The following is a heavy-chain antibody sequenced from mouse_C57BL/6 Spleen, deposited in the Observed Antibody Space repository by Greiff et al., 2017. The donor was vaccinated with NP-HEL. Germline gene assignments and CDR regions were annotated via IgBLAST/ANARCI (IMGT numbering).Heavy chain of an antibody. J-gene: IGHJ2*01. D-gene: IGHD2-4*01. V-gene: IGHV1-4*01. Sequence: VKLQESGAELARPGASVKMSCKASGYTFTSYTMHWVKQRPGQGLEWIGYINPSSGYTKYNQKFKDKATLTADKSSSTAYMQLSSLTSEDSAVYYCARGTYDYDGGFDYWGQGTTLTVSS. CDR2: INPSSGYT. CDR1: GYTFTSYT. CDR3: ARGTYDYDGGFDY.